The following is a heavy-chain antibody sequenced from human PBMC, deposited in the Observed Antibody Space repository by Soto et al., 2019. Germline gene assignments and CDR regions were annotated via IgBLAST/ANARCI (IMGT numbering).Heavy chain of an antibody. Sequence: EVQLVESGGGLVQPGGSLRLSCAASGFTFSSYSMHWVRQAPGKGLEWVSYISSSSSTIHYADSVKGRVTISRDNAKNSLYLHMNSLSAEDTAVYNCASGRVVGAYDCWGQGTMVTVSS. V-gene: IGHV3-48*01. J-gene: IGHJ4*02. CDR1: GFTFSSYS. CDR2: ISSSSSTI. CDR3: ASGRVVGAYDC. D-gene: IGHD2-15*01.